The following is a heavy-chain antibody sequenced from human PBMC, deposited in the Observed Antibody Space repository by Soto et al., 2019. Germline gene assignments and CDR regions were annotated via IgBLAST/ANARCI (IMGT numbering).Heavy chain of an antibody. CDR3: ASLTRHCNKASCHYAHN. CDR2: MYPGDSDT. Sequence: ESLKISCRGSGYDFNTNWFGWVRQLPGKGLEWVGIMYPGDSDTRYNPSLQGHVTLSADVTVSTAFLQWRSLKTSDTGMYVCASLTRHCNKASCHYAHNWGHGTQVTVSA. V-gene: IGHV5-51*01. CDR1: GYDFNTNW. D-gene: IGHD2-2*01. J-gene: IGHJ4*01.